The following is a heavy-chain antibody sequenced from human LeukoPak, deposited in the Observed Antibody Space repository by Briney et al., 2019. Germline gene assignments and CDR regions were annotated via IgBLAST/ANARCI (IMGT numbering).Heavy chain of an antibody. CDR1: GGSFSGYY. V-gene: IGHV4-34*01. Sequence: SETLSLTCAVYGGSFSGYYWSWIRQPPGKGLEWIGEINHSGSTNYNPSLKSRVTISVDTSKNQFSLKLSSVTAADTAVYYCARRGSTSCPRYWGQGTLVTVSS. CDR3: ARRGSTSCPRY. CDR2: INHSGST. D-gene: IGHD2-2*01. J-gene: IGHJ4*02.